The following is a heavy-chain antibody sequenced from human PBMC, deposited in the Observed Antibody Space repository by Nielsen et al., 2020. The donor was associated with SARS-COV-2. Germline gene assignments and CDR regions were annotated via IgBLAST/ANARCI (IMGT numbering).Heavy chain of an antibody. Sequence: ASVKVSSKASGYTFTGYYMHWVRHAPGQGLEWMGWINPNSGGTKYAQKFQGWVTMTWNTSISTAYLVLSRLRSDDTAVYYCSRARRGRYSSGPTVYYYYGMDVWGQGTTVTVSS. V-gene: IGHV1-2*04. D-gene: IGHD6-19*01. CDR1: GYTFTGYY. J-gene: IGHJ6*02. CDR2: INPNSGGT. CDR3: SRARRGRYSSGPTVYYYYGMDV.